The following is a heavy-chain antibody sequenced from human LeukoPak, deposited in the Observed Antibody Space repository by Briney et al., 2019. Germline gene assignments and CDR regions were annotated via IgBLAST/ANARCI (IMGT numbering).Heavy chain of an antibody. CDR1: GYTFTTYG. V-gene: IGHV1-18*01. D-gene: IGHD2-2*01. J-gene: IGHJ4*02. CDR3: ARALNALFDY. Sequence: GASVTVSRKASGYTFTTYGISWVRQAPGQGLEWMGWISAYNGNTNYAQKLQGRVTMTTDTSTSTAYMELRSLRSDDTAVYYCARALNALFDYWGQGTLVTVSS. CDR2: ISAYNGNT.